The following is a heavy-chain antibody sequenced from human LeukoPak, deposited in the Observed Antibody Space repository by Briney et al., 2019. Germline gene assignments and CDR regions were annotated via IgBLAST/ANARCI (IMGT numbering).Heavy chain of an antibody. J-gene: IGHJ4*02. CDR2: ISSSSSYI. D-gene: IGHD2-2*01. CDR3: AREGPDIVVVPAAFFDY. Sequence: GGSLRLSCAASGFTFSSYSMNWVRQAPGKGLEWVSSISSSSSYIYYADSVKGRFTISRDNAKNSLYLQMNSLRAEDTAVYYCAREGPDIVVVPAAFFDYWGQGTLVTVSS. CDR1: GFTFSSYS. V-gene: IGHV3-21*01.